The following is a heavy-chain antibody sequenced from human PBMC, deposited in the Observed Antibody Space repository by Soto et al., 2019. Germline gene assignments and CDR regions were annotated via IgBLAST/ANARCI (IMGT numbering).Heavy chain of an antibody. V-gene: IGHV4-39*01. CDR1: GGSISSSSYY. D-gene: IGHD6-13*01. Sequence: PSETLSLTCTVSGGSISSSSYYWGWIRQPPGKGLEWIGSIYYSGSTYYNPSLKSRVTISVDTSKNQFSLKLSSVTAADTAVYYCARHLAQTDRQLLVWGKYPGSFIDYWGQGTLVTVSS. CDR3: ARHLAQTDRQLLVWGKYPGSFIDY. CDR2: IYYSGST. J-gene: IGHJ4*02.